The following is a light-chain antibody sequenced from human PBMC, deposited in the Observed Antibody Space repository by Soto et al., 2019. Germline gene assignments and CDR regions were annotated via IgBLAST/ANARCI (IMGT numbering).Light chain of an antibody. Sequence: QSVVTQPPSASGTPGQRVTISCSGPSSNIGNNAVNWYQQFPGRTPKVLIYNNNERPSGVPDRFSGSKSGTSASLAISGLQSEDDADYYCATWDDGLNGWVFGGGTKLTVL. J-gene: IGLJ3*02. CDR1: SSNIGNNA. V-gene: IGLV1-44*01. CDR2: NNN. CDR3: ATWDDGLNGWV.